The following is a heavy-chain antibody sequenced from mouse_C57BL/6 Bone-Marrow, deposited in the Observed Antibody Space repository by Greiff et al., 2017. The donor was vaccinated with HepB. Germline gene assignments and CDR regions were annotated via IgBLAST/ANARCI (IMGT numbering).Heavy chain of an antibody. V-gene: IGHV1-7*01. J-gene: IGHJ3*01. CDR3: ASPYDYDEGWFAY. CDR2: INPSSGYT. D-gene: IGHD2-4*01. Sequence: VKLVESGAELAKPGASVKLSCKASGYTFTSYWMHWVKQRPGQGLEWIGYINPSSGYTKYNQKFKDKATLTADKSSSTAYMQLSSLTYEDSAVYYCASPYDYDEGWFAYWGQGTLGTVSA. CDR1: GYTFTSYW.